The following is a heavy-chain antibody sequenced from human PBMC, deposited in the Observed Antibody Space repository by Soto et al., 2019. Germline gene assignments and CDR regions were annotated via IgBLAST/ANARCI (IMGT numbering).Heavy chain of an antibody. D-gene: IGHD4-17*01. V-gene: IGHV3-74*01. Sequence: EVQLVESGGGLVQPGGSLRLSCAASGFTFSSYWMHWVRQAPGKGLVWVSRINRDGSSTSYADSVKGRFTISRDNAKNTQDLQMNSLREVDTAVDYCARGLPRWMTRVLYPNENWFDAWGQGPLFTVSS. CDR3: ARGLPRWMTRVLYPNENWFDA. CDR1: GFTFSSYW. J-gene: IGHJ5*02. CDR2: INRDGSST.